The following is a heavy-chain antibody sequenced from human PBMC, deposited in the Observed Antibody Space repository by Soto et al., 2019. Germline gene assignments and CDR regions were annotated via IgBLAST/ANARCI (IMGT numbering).Heavy chain of an antibody. CDR3: ARSPRSSPYFDY. V-gene: IGHV5-51*01. CDR1: GYTFSNFW. D-gene: IGHD6-13*01. Sequence: PGESLKISSRCSGYTFSNFWFAWVRHLPGKGLEWMGIIYPGDHETRYSPSFHGKVTISADKSINTAYLQWSSLEASDSAFYYCARSPRSSPYFDYWGQGALVTAPQ. CDR2: IYPGDHET. J-gene: IGHJ4*02.